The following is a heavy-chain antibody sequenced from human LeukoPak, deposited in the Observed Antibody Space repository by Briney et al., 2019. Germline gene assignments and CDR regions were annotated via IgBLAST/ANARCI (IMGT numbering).Heavy chain of an antibody. CDR2: MNPNSGNT. V-gene: IGHV1-8*01. J-gene: IGHJ5*02. Sequence: ASVTVSCKASGYTFTSYDINWVRQATGQGLEWMGWMNPNSGNTGYVQKFQGRVTMTRNTSISTAYMELSSLRSEDTAVYYCARYSMVRGVMVSWFDPWGQGTLVTVSS. CDR1: GYTFTSYD. CDR3: ARYSMVRGVMVSWFDP. D-gene: IGHD3-10*01.